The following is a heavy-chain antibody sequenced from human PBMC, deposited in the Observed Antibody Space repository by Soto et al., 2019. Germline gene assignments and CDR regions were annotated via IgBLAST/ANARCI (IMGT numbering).Heavy chain of an antibody. CDR3: ARADCSSTSCYYGSSWQRLGFDY. V-gene: IGHV1-69*06. Sequence: QVQLVQSGAEVKKPGSSVKVSCKASGGTFSSYAISWVRQAPGQGLEWMGGIIPIFGTANYAQKFQGRVTITADKSTSTAYMEPSSLRSEDTAVYYCARADCSSTSCYYGSSWQRLGFDYWGQGTLVTVSS. CDR1: GGTFSSYA. D-gene: IGHD2-2*01. CDR2: IIPIFGTA. J-gene: IGHJ4*02.